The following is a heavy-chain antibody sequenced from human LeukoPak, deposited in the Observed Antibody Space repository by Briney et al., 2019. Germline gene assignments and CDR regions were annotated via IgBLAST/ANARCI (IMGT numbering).Heavy chain of an antibody. CDR2: ISSSSSYI. CDR1: GFTFSSYT. J-gene: IGHJ6*02. Sequence: GGSLRLSCAASGFTFSSYTMNWVRQAPGKGLEWVSSISSSSSYIYYADSVKGRLTISRDNAKNSLYLQMSSLRAEDTAVYYCARDPTPRYCSGGSCYTHYGMDVWGQGTTVTVSS. D-gene: IGHD2-15*01. V-gene: IGHV3-21*01. CDR3: ARDPTPRYCSGGSCYTHYGMDV.